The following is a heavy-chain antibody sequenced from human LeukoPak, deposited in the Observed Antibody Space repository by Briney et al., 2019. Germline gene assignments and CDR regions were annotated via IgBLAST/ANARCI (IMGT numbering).Heavy chain of an antibody. V-gene: IGHV3-48*04. CDR1: GFTFSTYS. J-gene: IGHJ4*02. Sequence: GGSLRLSCAVSGFTFSTYSMNWVRQAPGKGLEWVSYISSSSSTIYYADSVKGRFSISRDNAKNILYLQINSLRAEDTAVYYCARDLKVEDNSGYYAFDYWGQGTLVTVSS. CDR2: ISSSSSTI. CDR3: ARDLKVEDNSGYYAFDY. D-gene: IGHD3-22*01.